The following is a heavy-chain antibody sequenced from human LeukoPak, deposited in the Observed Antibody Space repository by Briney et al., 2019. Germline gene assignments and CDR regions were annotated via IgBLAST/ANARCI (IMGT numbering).Heavy chain of an antibody. D-gene: IGHD6-19*01. CDR3: ARVGSSGWYFDY. Sequence: PSETLSLTCTVSGGSISSNSYYWGWIRQPPGKGLEWIGYIYYSGSTNYNPSLKSRVTISVDTSKNQFSLKLNSVTAADTAVYYCARVGSSGWYFDYWGQGTLVTVSS. J-gene: IGHJ4*02. CDR2: IYYSGST. CDR1: GGSISSNSYY. V-gene: IGHV4-61*05.